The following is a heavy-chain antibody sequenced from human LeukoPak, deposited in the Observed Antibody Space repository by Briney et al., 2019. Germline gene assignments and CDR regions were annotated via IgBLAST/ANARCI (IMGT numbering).Heavy chain of an antibody. J-gene: IGHJ4*02. V-gene: IGHV1-69*05. CDR1: GGAFSTYT. CDR3: AAEVGTGTYDY. Sequence: SVRVSCKTSGGAFSTYTITWVRQAPGQGLEWMGGVVPLLGSPDYAQTFQDRLTITTDESTNTAYMELHSLRSEDTAVYYCAAEVGTGTYDYWGQGTLVIVSS. D-gene: IGHD1-7*01. CDR2: VVPLLGSP.